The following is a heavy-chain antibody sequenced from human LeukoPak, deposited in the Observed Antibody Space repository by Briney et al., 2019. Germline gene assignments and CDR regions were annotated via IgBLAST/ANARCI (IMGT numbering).Heavy chain of an antibody. V-gene: IGHV3-23*01. CDR2: ISGGGGST. CDR1: GFTVSSYA. D-gene: IGHD1-26*01. Sequence: GGSLRLSCAASGFTVSSYAMSWVRQAPGKGLEWVSTISGGGGSTYYADSVKGRFTISRDNSKNTLYLQMNSLRAEDTALYYCAKDGHSIVGATTSFDYWGQGTLVTVSS. J-gene: IGHJ4*02. CDR3: AKDGHSIVGATTSFDY.